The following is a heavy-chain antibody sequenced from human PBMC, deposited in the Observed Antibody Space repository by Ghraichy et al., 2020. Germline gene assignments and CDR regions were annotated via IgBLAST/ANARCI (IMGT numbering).Heavy chain of an antibody. CDR1: GFTFSSFE. CDR3: ARDWGY. Sequence: GALRLSCEGSGFTFSSFEMNWVRQAPGKGLEWVSYISSSGYTIYYADSVKGRFTISRDNAKNLLYLQMNSLRAEDTAVYYCARDWGYWGQGTLVTVSS. D-gene: IGHD7-27*01. V-gene: IGHV3-48*03. J-gene: IGHJ4*02. CDR2: ISSSGYTI.